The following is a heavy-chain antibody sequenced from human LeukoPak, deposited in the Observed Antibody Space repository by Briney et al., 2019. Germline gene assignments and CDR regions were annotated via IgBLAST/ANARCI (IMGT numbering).Heavy chain of an antibody. CDR1: GFTFNSYA. CDR2: ISGSAVST. V-gene: IGHV3-23*01. J-gene: IGHJ4*02. D-gene: IGHD5-18*01. CDR3: AKDSGYSFGFDY. Sequence: GGSLRLSCAASGFTFNSYAITWVRQAPGKGLEWVSTISGSAVSTYYADSVKGRFTISRDNSKNTVYLQMNTLRAEDTAVYYCAKDSGYSFGFDYWGQRTLSPSPQ.